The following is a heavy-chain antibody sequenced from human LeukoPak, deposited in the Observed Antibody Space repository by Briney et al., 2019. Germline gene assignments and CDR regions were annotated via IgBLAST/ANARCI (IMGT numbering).Heavy chain of an antibody. Sequence: GGSLRLSCAACGFTFSSYSMNWVRQAPGKGLEWVSSISSSSSYIYYADSVKGRFTISRDNAKNSLYLQMNSLRAEDTAVYYCARDSSGWLRELDYWGQGTLVTVSS. D-gene: IGHD6-19*01. V-gene: IGHV3-21*01. CDR2: ISSSSSYI. J-gene: IGHJ4*02. CDR1: GFTFSSYS. CDR3: ARDSSGWLRELDY.